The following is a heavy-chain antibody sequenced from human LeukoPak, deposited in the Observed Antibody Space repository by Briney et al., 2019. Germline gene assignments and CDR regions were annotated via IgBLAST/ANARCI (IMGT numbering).Heavy chain of an antibody. CDR2: IYTSGST. J-gene: IGHJ5*02. Sequence: SETLSLTCTVSGGSISSGSYYWSWIRQPAGKGLEWIGRIYTSGSTNYNPSLKSRVTISVDTSKNQFSLKLSSVTAADTAVYYCARGEITMVRGVTSNWFDPWGQGTLVTVSS. V-gene: IGHV4-61*02. CDR1: GGSISSGSYY. CDR3: ARGEITMVRGVTSNWFDP. D-gene: IGHD3-10*01.